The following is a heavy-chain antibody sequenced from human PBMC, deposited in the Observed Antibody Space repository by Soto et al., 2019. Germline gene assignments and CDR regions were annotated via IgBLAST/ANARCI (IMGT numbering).Heavy chain of an antibody. CDR3: ARDTNSLDL. J-gene: IGHJ5*02. Sequence: LSLTCVVSSYSISSGFFWAWIRQPPGKGLEWVGSIYHTGDTHYNPSLRSQVSMSVDTSKNHFSLRLTYLTAADTAVYFCARDTNSLDLWGQGILVTVSS. CDR2: IYHTGDT. CDR1: SYSISSGFF. V-gene: IGHV4-38-2*02. D-gene: IGHD2-8*01.